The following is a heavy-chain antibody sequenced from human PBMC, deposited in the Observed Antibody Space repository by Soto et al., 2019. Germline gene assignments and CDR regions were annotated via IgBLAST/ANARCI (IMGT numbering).Heavy chain of an antibody. CDR2: IYYSGST. CDR1: GGSISSGDYY. D-gene: IGHD3-10*01. J-gene: IGHJ4*02. V-gene: IGHV4-30-4*01. Sequence: PSETLSLTCTVSGGSISSGDYYWAWIRQPPGKGLECIGNIYYSGSTYYNPSLKSRVAISVDTSKNHFSLKLSSVTAADTAVYYFASRKSSPYFDYWGQGTLVTVSS. CDR3: ASRKSSPYFDY.